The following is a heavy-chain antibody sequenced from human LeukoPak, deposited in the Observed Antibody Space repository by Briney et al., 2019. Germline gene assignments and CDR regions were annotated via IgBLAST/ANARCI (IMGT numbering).Heavy chain of an antibody. CDR2: IYSGGST. V-gene: IGHV3-66*02. CDR3: AKSTDRPRYCSGGSCYSSGFDY. D-gene: IGHD2-15*01. Sequence: TGGSLRLSCAASGFTVSSNYMSWVRQAPGKGLEWVSVIYSGGSTYYADSVKGRFTISRDNSKNTLYLQMNSLRAEDTAVYYCAKSTDRPRYCSGGSCYSSGFDYWGQGTLVTVSS. J-gene: IGHJ4*02. CDR1: GFTVSSNY.